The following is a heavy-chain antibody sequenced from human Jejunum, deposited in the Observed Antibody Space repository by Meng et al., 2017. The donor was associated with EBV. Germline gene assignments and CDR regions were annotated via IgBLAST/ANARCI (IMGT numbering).Heavy chain of an antibody. CDR3: AREAGAPTVTHTDH. V-gene: IGHV1-2*06. CDR1: GYTFTGYY. CDR2: INPNSGDT. Sequence: QVQLVQSGAEVKKPXXPVKVXCKASGYTFTGYYIHWVRQAPGQGLEWMGRINPNSGDTNYAQKFQGRVTMTRDTSITTAYMELSRLRSDDTAIYYCAREAGAPTVTHTDHWGQVTLFTVSS. J-gene: IGHJ4*02. D-gene: IGHD4-17*01.